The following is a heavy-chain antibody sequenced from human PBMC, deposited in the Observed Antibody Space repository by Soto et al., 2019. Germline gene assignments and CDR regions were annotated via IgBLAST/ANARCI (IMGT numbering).Heavy chain of an antibody. CDR1: XXXFTSYG. Sequence: QVQLVQSGAEXKKPGASVXVSXXXXXXXFTSYGISWVRQAPGQGLEWMGWISAYNGNTNYAQKLQGRVTMTTDTSTSTAYMELRSLRSDDTAVYYCARDSIFLAAYYYYMDVWGKGTTVTVSS. V-gene: IGHV1-18*01. J-gene: IGHJ6*03. CDR3: ARDSIFLAAYYYYMDV. CDR2: ISAYNGNT. D-gene: IGHD3-9*01.